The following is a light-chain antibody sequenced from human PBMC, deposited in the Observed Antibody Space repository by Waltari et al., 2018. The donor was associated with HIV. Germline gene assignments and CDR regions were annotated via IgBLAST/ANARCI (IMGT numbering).Light chain of an antibody. CDR3: QQGSSFPFP. CDR2: AAT. V-gene: IGKV1D-12*01. Sequence: DIQMTQSPSFVSASVGDRVTPTCRASQTINSWLAWYQQKPGKAPKLLIYAATTLQRGVPSRFSGSGSGTDYSLSISGLLPEDFAVYFCQQGSSFPFPFGPGTKVEMK. CDR1: QTINSW. J-gene: IGKJ3*01.